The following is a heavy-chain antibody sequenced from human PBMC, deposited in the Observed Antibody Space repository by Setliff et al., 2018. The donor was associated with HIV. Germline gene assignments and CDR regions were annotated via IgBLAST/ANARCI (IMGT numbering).Heavy chain of an antibody. CDR2: IKLDGSDK. Sequence: GGSLRLSCAVSGFTFSGYWMSWVRQAPGKGLEWLANIKLDGSDKYYGDSVKGRFTISRDTSNNTLYLQMNSLRAEDTAVYYCAKDGLAGYFESWGLGTLVTVS. D-gene: IGHD1-1*01. V-gene: IGHV3-7*01. CDR3: AKDGLAGYFES. CDR1: GFTFSGYW. J-gene: IGHJ4*02.